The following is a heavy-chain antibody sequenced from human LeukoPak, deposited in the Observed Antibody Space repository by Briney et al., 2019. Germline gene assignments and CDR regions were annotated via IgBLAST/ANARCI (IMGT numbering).Heavy chain of an antibody. CDR2: ISRDSAFV. CDR3: ARDDASTARASGMDV. J-gene: IGHJ6*04. D-gene: IGHD6-6*01. Sequence: GGSLRLSCAASGFTFSAYDMNWVRQAPGEGLEWVSYISRDSAFVYYADSVKGRLTISRDNAKNSLYLQMESLRGGDTAVYYCARDDASTARASGMDVWGIGTTVTVSS. CDR1: GFTFSAYD. V-gene: IGHV3-21*01.